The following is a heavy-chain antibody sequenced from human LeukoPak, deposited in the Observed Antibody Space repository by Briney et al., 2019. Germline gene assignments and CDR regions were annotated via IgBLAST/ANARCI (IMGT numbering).Heavy chain of an antibody. CDR1: GGSISSGGYS. CDR2: IYHSGST. J-gene: IGHJ4*02. CDR3: ARGEASGEFDY. D-gene: IGHD2-15*01. V-gene: IGHV4-30-2*01. Sequence: SETLSLTCAVSGGSISSGGYSWSWTRQPPGKGLEWIGYIYHSGSTYYNPSLKSRITISVDRSKNQFSLKLSSVTAADTAVYYCARGEASGEFDYWGQGTLVTVSS.